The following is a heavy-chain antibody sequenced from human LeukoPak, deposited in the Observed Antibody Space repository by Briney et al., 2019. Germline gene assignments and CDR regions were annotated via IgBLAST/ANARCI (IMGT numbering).Heavy chain of an antibody. V-gene: IGHV4-59*12. CDR1: GGSISSYY. D-gene: IGHD6-13*01. Sequence: ASETLSLTCTVSGGSISSYYWSWIRQPPGKGLEWIGYIYYSGSTNYNPSLKSRVTISVDTSKNQFSLKLSSVTAADTAVYYCARDEGSLFDPWGQGTLVTVSS. CDR2: IYYSGST. CDR3: ARDEGSLFDP. J-gene: IGHJ5*02.